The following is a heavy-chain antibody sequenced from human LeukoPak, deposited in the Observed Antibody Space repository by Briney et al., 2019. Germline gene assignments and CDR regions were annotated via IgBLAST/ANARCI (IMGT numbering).Heavy chain of an antibody. V-gene: IGHV3-9*01. Sequence: GRSLRLSCAASGFTFDDYAMHWVRQAPGKGLEWVSGISWNSGSIGYADSVKGRFTISRDSAKNSLFLQMASLRAEDTALYYCARDRYFSVWGKGTTVTISS. CDR1: GFTFDDYA. CDR2: ISWNSGSI. D-gene: IGHD2-15*01. CDR3: ARDRYFSV. J-gene: IGHJ6*04.